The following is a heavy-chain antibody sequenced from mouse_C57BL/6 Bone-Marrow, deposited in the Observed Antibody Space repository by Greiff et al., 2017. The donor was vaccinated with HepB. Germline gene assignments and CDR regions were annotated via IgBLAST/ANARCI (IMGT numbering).Heavy chain of an antibody. D-gene: IGHD1-1*01. CDR2: IHPSDSDT. J-gene: IGHJ4*01. CDR1: GYTFTSYW. CDR3: AKGNYYYGSSPYAMDY. V-gene: IGHV1-74*01. Sequence: QVQLQQPGAELVKPGASVKVSCKASGYTFTSYWMHWVKQRPGQGLEWIGRIHPSDSDTNYNQKFKGKATLTVYKSSSTAYMQLSSLTSEDSAVYYCAKGNYYYGSSPYAMDYWGQGTSVTVSS.